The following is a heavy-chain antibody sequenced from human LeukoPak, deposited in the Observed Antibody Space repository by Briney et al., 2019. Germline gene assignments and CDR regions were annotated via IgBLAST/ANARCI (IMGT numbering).Heavy chain of an antibody. D-gene: IGHD6-13*01. V-gene: IGHV1-3*01. Sequence: ASVKVSCKASGYTFTSYAMHWVRQAPGQRLEWMGWINAGNGNTKYSQKFQGRVTITRDTSASTAYMELSSLRSEDTAVYYCAKNGPRGIAAAGHYYYYYYGMDVWGQGTTVTVSS. CDR3: AKNGPRGIAAAGHYYYYYYGMDV. J-gene: IGHJ6*02. CDR1: GYTFTSYA. CDR2: INAGNGNT.